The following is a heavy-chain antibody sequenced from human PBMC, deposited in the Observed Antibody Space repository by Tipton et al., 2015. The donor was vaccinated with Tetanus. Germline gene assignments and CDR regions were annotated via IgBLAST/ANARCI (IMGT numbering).Heavy chain of an antibody. CDR2: ISGSSSHI. CDR3: ARDPQMAY. CDR1: GFTFKSYT. J-gene: IGHJ4*02. Sequence: SLRLSCAASGFTFKSYTLNWVRQAPGKGLEWVSCISGSSSHIYYSVSVKGRFTISRDNAKNSVYLQMNSLRAEDTAVYYCARDPQMAYWGQGTLVTVSS. V-gene: IGHV3-21*01. D-gene: IGHD5-24*01.